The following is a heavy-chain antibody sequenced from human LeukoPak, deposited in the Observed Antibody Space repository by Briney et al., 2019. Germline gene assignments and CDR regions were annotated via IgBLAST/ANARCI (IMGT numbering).Heavy chain of an antibody. V-gene: IGHV4-59*01. J-gene: IGHJ4*02. CDR1: GGSISSYY. D-gene: IGHD6-13*01. CDR2: IYYSGST. CDR3: ARGASIAAAGALYYFDY. Sequence: SETLSLTCTVSGGSISSYYWSWIRQPPGKGLEWIGYIYYSGSTNYNPSLKSRVTISVDTSKNQFSLKLSSVTAADTAVYYCARGASIAAAGALYYFDYWGQGPLVTVSS.